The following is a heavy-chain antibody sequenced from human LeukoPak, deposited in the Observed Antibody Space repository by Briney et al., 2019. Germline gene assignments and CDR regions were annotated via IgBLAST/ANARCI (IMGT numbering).Heavy chain of an antibody. D-gene: IGHD3-22*01. CDR2: INPSGGST. CDR3: ARDLISYYYDSSGYYYDYYYGMDV. Sequence: GASVKVSFKASGYTFTSYYMHWVRQAPGQGLEWMGIINPSGGSTSYAQKFQGRVTMTRDTSTSTVYMELSSLRSEDTAVYYCARDLISYYYDSSGYYYDYYYGMDVWGQGTTVTVSS. CDR1: GYTFTSYY. J-gene: IGHJ6*02. V-gene: IGHV1-46*01.